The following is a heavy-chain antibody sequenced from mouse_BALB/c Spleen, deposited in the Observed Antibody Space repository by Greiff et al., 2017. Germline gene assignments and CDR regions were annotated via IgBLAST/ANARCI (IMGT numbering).Heavy chain of an antibody. CDR3: AREGLRRGAWFAY. CDR1: GYSFSSYW. V-gene: IGHV1-9*01. D-gene: IGHD2-2*01. J-gene: IGHJ3*01. CDR2: ILPGRGST. Sequence: VQLQQSGAELMKPGASVKISCKATGYSFSSYWIEWVKQRPGQGLEWIGEILPGRGSTNYNEKFKGKATFTADTSSNTAYMQLSSLTSEDSAVYYCAREGLRRGAWFAYWGQGTLVTVSA.